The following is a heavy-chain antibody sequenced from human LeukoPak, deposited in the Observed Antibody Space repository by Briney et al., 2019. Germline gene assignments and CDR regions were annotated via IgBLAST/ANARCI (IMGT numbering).Heavy chain of an antibody. J-gene: IGHJ3*02. CDR1: ELTLNTYA. CDR3: AKESNGLDI. Sequence: GGSLRLSCAASELTLNTYAMHWVRQAPGKGLEWVAIVWSGGSRNTYADSVKGRFTISRDNSKNTLYLQMNSLRVEDTAIYYCAKESNGLDIRGRGTMVIVTS. D-gene: IGHD2-8*01. CDR2: VWSGGSRN. V-gene: IGHV3-30*02.